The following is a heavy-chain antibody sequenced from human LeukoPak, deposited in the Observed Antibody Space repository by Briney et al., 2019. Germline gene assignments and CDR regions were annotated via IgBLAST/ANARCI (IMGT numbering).Heavy chain of an antibody. CDR1: GFTFSSYA. CDR3: ASLYCSSTSCYHSSGWYWENYYGMDV. D-gene: IGHD2-2*01. Sequence: GGSLRLSCAASGFTFSSYAMSWVRQAQGKGLEWVSAISGSGGSTYYADSVKGRFTISRDNSKNTLYLQMNSLRAEDTAVYYCASLYCSSTSCYHSSGWYWENYYGMDVWGQGTTVTVSS. J-gene: IGHJ6*02. V-gene: IGHV3-23*01. CDR2: ISGSGGST.